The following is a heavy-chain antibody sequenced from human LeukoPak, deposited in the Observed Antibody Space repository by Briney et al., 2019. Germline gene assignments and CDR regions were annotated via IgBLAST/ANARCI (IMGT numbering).Heavy chain of an antibody. CDR2: IIPIFGTA. CDR1: GYTFTSYH. CDR3: ARTESSGYYYEPKNGMDV. J-gene: IGHJ6*02. V-gene: IGHV1-69*13. D-gene: IGHD3-22*01. Sequence: SVKVSCKASGYTFTSYHMHWVRQAPGQGLEWMGGIIPIFGTANYAQKFQGRVTITADESTSTAYMELSSLRSEDTAVYYCARTESSGYYYEPKNGMDVWGQGTTVTVSS.